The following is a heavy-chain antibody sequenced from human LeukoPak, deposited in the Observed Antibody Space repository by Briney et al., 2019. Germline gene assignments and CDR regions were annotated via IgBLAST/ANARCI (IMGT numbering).Heavy chain of an antibody. CDR3: VKSGYNRFDY. D-gene: IGHD5-24*01. CDR2: ISGSGGST. J-gene: IGHJ4*02. V-gene: IGHV3-23*01. Sequence: GGFLRLSCAASGFTFDDYAMTWVRQAPGKGLEWVSSISGSGGSTYYADSVKGRFTISRDTSKNTLYLQMNSLRAEDTAVYFCVKSGYNRFDYWGQGTLVTVSS. CDR1: GFTFDDYA.